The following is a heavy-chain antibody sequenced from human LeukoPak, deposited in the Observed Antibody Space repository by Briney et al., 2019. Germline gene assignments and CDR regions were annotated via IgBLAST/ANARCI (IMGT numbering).Heavy chain of an antibody. CDR1: GFTFSDYY. Sequence: GGSLRLSCAASGFTFSDYYMSWIRQAPGKGLEWVSYISSSGSTIYYADSVKGRFTISRDNAKNSLYLQMNSLRAEDTAVYYCARGFPPPGIAAAVTDYFDYWGQGTLVTVSS. J-gene: IGHJ4*02. V-gene: IGHV3-11*01. CDR2: ISSSGSTI. CDR3: ARGFPPPGIAAAVTDYFDY. D-gene: IGHD6-13*01.